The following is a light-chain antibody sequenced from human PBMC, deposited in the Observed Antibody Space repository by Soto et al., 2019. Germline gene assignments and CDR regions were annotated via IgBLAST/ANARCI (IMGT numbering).Light chain of an antibody. Sequence: QSVLTQPASVSGSPGQSITISCTGTSIDVGGYNYVSWYQQHPGKAPKLMIYDVSDRPSGVSNRFSGSKSGNTASLTISGLQAEDEADYYCSSYTSGFYVFVTGSKVTVL. CDR3: SSYTSGFYV. J-gene: IGLJ1*01. V-gene: IGLV2-14*01. CDR2: DVS. CDR1: SIDVGGYNY.